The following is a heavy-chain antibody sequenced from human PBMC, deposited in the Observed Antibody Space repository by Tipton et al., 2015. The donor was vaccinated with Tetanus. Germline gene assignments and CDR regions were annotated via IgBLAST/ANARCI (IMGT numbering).Heavy chain of an antibody. CDR3: ARGEPYCSGGSCYLTIFDY. CDR2: IYYSGST. V-gene: IGHV4-59*12. Sequence: TLSLTCTVSGGSISGYYWSWIRQPPGKGLEWIGYIYYSGSTNYNPSLKSRVTISVDTSKNQFSLKLSSVTAADTAVYYCARGEPYCSGGSCYLTIFDYWGQGTLVTVSS. D-gene: IGHD2-15*01. CDR1: GGSISGYY. J-gene: IGHJ4*02.